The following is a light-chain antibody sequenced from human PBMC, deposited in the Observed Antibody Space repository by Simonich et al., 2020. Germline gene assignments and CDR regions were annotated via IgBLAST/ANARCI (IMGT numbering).Light chain of an antibody. J-gene: IGKJ1*01. V-gene: IGKV1-39*01. Sequence: IQMTQSPSSLSASVGDRVTITCRASQSISSYLNLYQQKPGKAPKLLIYAASSLQSGVPSRFSGSGSGTDFTLTISSLQPEDFATYYCQQSYSTWTFGQGTKVEIK. CDR3: QQSYSTWT. CDR2: AAS. CDR1: QSISSY.